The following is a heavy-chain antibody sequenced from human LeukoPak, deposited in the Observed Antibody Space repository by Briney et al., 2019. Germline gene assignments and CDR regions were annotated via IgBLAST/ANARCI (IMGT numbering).Heavy chain of an antibody. Sequence: GGSLRLSCAASGFTFSSYEMNWVRQAPGEGLEWVSYISSSGSTIYYADSVKGRFTISRDNAKNSLYLQMNSLRVEDTAVYYCAKLAKYFYGSETYYFFEHWGQGTPVTASS. V-gene: IGHV3-48*03. CDR2: ISSSGSTI. J-gene: IGHJ4*02. CDR3: AKLAKYFYGSETYYFFEH. CDR1: GFTFSSYE. D-gene: IGHD3-10*01.